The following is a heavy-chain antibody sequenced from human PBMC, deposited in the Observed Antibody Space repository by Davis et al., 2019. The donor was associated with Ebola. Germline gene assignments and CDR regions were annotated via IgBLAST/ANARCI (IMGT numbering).Heavy chain of an antibody. Sequence: AASVKVSCKASGYTFTSYGISWVRQAPGQGLEWMGWISAYNGNTNYAQKLQGRVTMTTDTSTSTAYMELRSLRSDDTAVYYCATDLGYCSGGSCYSEAGFDYWGQGTLVTVSS. CDR3: ATDLGYCSGGSCYSEAGFDY. D-gene: IGHD2-15*01. V-gene: IGHV1-18*01. CDR2: ISAYNGNT. J-gene: IGHJ4*02. CDR1: GYTFTSYG.